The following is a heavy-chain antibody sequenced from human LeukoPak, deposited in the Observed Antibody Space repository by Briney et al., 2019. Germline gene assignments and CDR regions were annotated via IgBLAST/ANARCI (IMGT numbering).Heavy chain of an antibody. J-gene: IGHJ4*02. CDR1: GGTFSSYA. CDR3: ARAPSGQLVPFDY. CDR2: IIPILGIA. V-gene: IGHV1-69*04. Sequence: ASVKVSCKASGGTFSSYAISWVRQAPGQGLEWMGRIIPILGIANYAQKFQGRVTITADKSTSTAYTELSSLRSEDTAVYYCARAPSGQLVPFDYWGQGTLVTVSS. D-gene: IGHD6-6*01.